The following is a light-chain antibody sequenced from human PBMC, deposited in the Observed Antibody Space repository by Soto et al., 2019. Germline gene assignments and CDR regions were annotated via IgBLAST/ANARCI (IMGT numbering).Light chain of an antibody. CDR1: SSDVGSYNY. CDR3: SSYSRSSTV. V-gene: IGLV2-14*01. J-gene: IGLJ1*01. CDR2: EVS. Sequence: QSALTQPASVSGSPGQSITISCTGTSSDVGSYNYVSWYQQYPGKVPKLMIYEVSTRPSGVSSRFSGSKSGNTSSLTISGLQAEDEADYYCSSYSRSSTVVGTGTKLTVL.